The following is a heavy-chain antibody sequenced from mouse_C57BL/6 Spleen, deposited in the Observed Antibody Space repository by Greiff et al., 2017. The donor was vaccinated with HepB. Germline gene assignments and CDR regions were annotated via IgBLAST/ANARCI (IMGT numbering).Heavy chain of an antibody. CDR3: ARSYYGNLYYYAMDY. CDR2: IYPRSGNT. CDR1: GYTFTSYG. Sequence: VKLMESGAELARPGASVKLSCKASGYTFTSYGISWVKQRTGQGLEWIGEIYPRSGNTYYNEKFKGKATLTADKSSSTAYMELRSLTSEDSAVYCCARSYYGNLYYYAMDYWGQGTSVTVSS. J-gene: IGHJ4*01. V-gene: IGHV1-81*01. D-gene: IGHD2-1*01.